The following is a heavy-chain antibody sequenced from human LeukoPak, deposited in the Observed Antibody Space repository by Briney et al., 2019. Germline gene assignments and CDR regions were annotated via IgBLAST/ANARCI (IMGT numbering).Heavy chain of an antibody. CDR2: IHYSGST. CDR1: GGSIISHY. Sequence: PSETLSLTCTVSGGSIISHYWSWMRQPPGKGLEWIGYIHYSGSTTYNPSLRSRVTISVDTSKNQTSLKLNSVTAADTAVYYCARDEYDNSGYYFRGFDPWGQGTLVTVSS. D-gene: IGHD3-22*01. V-gene: IGHV4-59*11. J-gene: IGHJ5*02. CDR3: ARDEYDNSGYYFRGFDP.